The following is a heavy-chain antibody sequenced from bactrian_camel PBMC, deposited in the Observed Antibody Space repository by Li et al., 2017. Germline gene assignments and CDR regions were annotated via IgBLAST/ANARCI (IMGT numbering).Heavy chain of an antibody. J-gene: IGHJ4*01. Sequence: HVQLVESGGDLVQPGGSLRLSCVGSGFSFESWALMWFRQAPGKRLEWVSTITASGGHTSYAAAVQGRFTTSRDNAKSMMYLQLDSLKTEDTAMYYCARDWADARAKVGRGTQVTVS. CDR1: GFSFESWA. CDR2: ITASGGHT. V-gene: IGHV3S1*01. D-gene: IGHD1*01.